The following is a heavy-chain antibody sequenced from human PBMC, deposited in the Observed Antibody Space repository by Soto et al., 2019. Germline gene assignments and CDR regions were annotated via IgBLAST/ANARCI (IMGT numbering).Heavy chain of an antibody. Sequence: GASVKVSCKASGYTFSTYHINWVRQAIGQGLEWMGWMDPNSGDTDYAQGLQGRVTMTSDTSISTAYMELSSLRYEDTAVYFCARGVDAGVDYWGQGTLVTVSS. V-gene: IGHV1-8*01. J-gene: IGHJ4*02. CDR2: MDPNSGDT. CDR1: GYTFSTYH. CDR3: ARGVDAGVDY. D-gene: IGHD7-27*01.